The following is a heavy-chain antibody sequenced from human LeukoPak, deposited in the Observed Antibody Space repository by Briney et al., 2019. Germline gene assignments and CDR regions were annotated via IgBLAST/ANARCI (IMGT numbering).Heavy chain of an antibody. J-gene: IGHJ5*02. CDR3: ARHVPIGYCSGGSCLSFGWFDP. CDR1: GGSIRSYY. D-gene: IGHD2-15*01. CDR2: IHYSGST. Sequence: PSETLSLTCAVSGGSIRSYYWSWIRQPPGKGLEWIGHIHYSGSTNHNPSLKSRVTTSVDTSKNQFSLKLSSVTAADTAVYYCARHVPIGYCSGGSCLSFGWFDPWGQGTLVTVSS. V-gene: IGHV4-59*08.